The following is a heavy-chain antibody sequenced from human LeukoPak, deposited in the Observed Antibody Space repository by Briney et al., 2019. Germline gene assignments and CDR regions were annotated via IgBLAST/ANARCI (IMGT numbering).Heavy chain of an antibody. Sequence: GGSLRLSCAASGFTFSSYWMSWVRQAPGKGLEWVANIKQDGSEKYYVDSVKGRFTISRDNAKNSLYLQMNSLRAEDTAMYYCARVGRAAAEKGYFQHWGQGTLVTVSS. CDR2: IKQDGSEK. D-gene: IGHD6-13*01. CDR1: GFTFSSYW. J-gene: IGHJ1*01. V-gene: IGHV3-7*01. CDR3: ARVGRAAAEKGYFQH.